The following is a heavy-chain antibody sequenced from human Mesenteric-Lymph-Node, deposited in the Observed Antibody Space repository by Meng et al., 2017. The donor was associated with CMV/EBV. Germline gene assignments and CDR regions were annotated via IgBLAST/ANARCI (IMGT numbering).Heavy chain of an antibody. CDR2: INHSGST. CDR3: ARGNYMVRGFSSTTFDY. D-gene: IGHD3-10*01. J-gene: IGHJ4*02. Sequence: VQLQQWGAGLLQPSETLSLTCAVYGGSFSGYYWSWIRQPPGKGLEWIGEINHSGSTNYNPSLKSRVTISVDTSKNQFSLKLSSVTAADTAVYYCARGNYMVRGFSSTTFDYWGQGTLVTVSS. CDR1: GGSFSGYY. V-gene: IGHV4-34*01.